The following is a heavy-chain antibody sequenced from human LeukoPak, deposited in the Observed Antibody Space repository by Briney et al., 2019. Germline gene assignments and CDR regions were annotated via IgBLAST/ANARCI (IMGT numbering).Heavy chain of an antibody. J-gene: IGHJ4*02. V-gene: IGHV3-23*01. CDR3: ARKYCSSTSCLFDY. Sequence: GGSLRLSCAASGFTFSSYAMSWVRQAPGKGLEWVSAISGSGGSTYYADSVKGRFTISRDNARNSLYLQMNSLRAEDTAVYYCARKYCSSTSCLFDYWGQGTLVTVSS. D-gene: IGHD2-2*01. CDR1: GFTFSSYA. CDR2: ISGSGGST.